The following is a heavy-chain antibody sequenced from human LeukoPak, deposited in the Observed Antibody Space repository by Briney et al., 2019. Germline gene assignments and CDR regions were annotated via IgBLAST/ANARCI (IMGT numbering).Heavy chain of an antibody. CDR2: IWPGDSDT. Sequence: PGESLKISCKGSGYLFPNYWIAWVRQMPGKGLEWMGIIWPGDSDTRYNPSLQGRVIISADKSLNTAYLQWRSLKASDTAIYYCARQTTNFYGSGSYVYWGPGTRVTVYS. V-gene: IGHV5-51*01. D-gene: IGHD3-10*01. CDR3: ARQTTNFYGSGSYVY. CDR1: GYLFPNYW. J-gene: IGHJ4*02.